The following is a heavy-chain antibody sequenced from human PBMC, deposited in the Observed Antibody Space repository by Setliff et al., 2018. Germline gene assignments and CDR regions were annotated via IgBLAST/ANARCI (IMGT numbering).Heavy chain of an antibody. CDR3: ARVVSDYDFWSGYYTGGYFDY. J-gene: IGHJ4*02. D-gene: IGHD3-3*01. V-gene: IGHV4-61*02. CDR1: GDSVDNGNYY. CDR2: IYASGST. Sequence: SETLSLTCAVSGDSVDNGNYYRSWIRQAAGKGLEWIGRIYASGSTNYNPSLKSRVTISLDTSKNQFSLKLNSVTAADTAVYYCARVVSDYDFWSGYYTGGYFDYWGQG.